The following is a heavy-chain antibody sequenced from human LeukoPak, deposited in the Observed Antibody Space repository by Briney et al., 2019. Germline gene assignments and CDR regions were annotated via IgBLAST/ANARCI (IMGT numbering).Heavy chain of an antibody. Sequence: GGSLRLSCAASGFTFSSYSMNWVRQAPGKGLEWVSSISSSSSYIYYADSVKGRFTISRDNAKNSLYLQMNSLRAEDTAVYYCAISTYYYGSIGYTDYWGQGTLVTVSS. CDR2: ISSSSSYI. CDR1: GFTFSSYS. D-gene: IGHD3-22*01. CDR3: AISTYYYGSIGYTDY. J-gene: IGHJ4*02. V-gene: IGHV3-21*01.